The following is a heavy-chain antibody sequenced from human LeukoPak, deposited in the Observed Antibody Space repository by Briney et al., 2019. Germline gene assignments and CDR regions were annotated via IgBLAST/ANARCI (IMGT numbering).Heavy chain of an antibody. J-gene: IGHJ3*02. D-gene: IGHD6-19*01. V-gene: IGHV3-30*18. CDR3: AKGDGRQWLAGHAFDI. Sequence: GGSLRLSCAASGFTFSSYGMHWVRQAPGKGREWGAVISYDGSNKYYADSVKGRFTISRDNSKNTLYLQMNSLRAEDTAVYYCAKGDGRQWLAGHAFDIWGQGTMVTVSS. CDR1: GFTFSSYG. CDR2: ISYDGSNK.